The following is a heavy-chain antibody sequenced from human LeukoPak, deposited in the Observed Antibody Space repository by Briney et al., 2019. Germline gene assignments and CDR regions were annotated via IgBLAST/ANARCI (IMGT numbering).Heavy chain of an antibody. CDR3: ARIRDGYNDAYDL. D-gene: IGHD5-24*01. V-gene: IGHV1-46*01. CDR2: INPDGGNT. J-gene: IGHJ3*01. Sequence: ASVKVSCKASGYTFTNSYTHWVRQAPGQVLEWMGLINPDGGNTNYAQNLQGRVTLTRDTSTSTVYMELSSLRSEDTAIYYCARIRDGYNDAYDLWGQGTVVTVPS. CDR1: GYTFTNSY.